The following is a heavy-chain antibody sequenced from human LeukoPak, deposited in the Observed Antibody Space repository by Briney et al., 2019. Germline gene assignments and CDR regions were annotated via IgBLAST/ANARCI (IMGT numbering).Heavy chain of an antibody. J-gene: IGHJ6*02. CDR1: GFTFSSYS. V-gene: IGHV3-21*01. CDR2: ISSSSSYI. Sequence: GGSLRLSCAASGFTFSSYSMNWVRQAPGKGLEWVSSISSSSSYIYYADSVKGRLTISRDNAKNSLYLQMNSLRAEDTSVYYCARAIIPIYYYSGMAVSGPGTTVTVSS. CDR3: ARAIIPIYYYSGMAV.